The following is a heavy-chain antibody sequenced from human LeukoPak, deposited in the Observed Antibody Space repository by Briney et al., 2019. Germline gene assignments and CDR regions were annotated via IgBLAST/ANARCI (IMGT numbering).Heavy chain of an antibody. Sequence: GESLKISCKDSGYSFTSYWIGWVRQMPGKGLEWMGIIYPGDSDTRYSPSFQGQVTISADKSISTAYLQWSSLKASDTAMYYCARRVYCSSTSCYAEYYFDYWGQGTLVTVSS. V-gene: IGHV5-51*01. CDR1: GYSFTSYW. J-gene: IGHJ4*02. D-gene: IGHD2-2*01. CDR3: ARRVYCSSTSCYAEYYFDY. CDR2: IYPGDSDT.